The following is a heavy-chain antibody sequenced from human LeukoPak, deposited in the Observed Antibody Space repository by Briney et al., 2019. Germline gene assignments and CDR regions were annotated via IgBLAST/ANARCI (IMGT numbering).Heavy chain of an antibody. D-gene: IGHD3-9*01. Sequence: GGSLRLSWAASGFIFSNYWMHWVRQPPGKGLVWVSRINRDGSSTRYADSVKGRFTISRHNAKNTLYLQVNSLRAEDTAVYYCTRELDWLPTLDYWGQGTLVTVSS. CDR2: INRDGSST. V-gene: IGHV3-74*01. CDR1: GFIFSNYW. CDR3: TRELDWLPTLDY. J-gene: IGHJ4*02.